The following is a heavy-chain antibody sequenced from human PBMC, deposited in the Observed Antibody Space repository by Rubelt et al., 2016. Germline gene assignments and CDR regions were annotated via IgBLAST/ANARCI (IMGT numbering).Heavy chain of an antibody. D-gene: IGHD2-15*01. CDR1: GFTFSSYA. CDR2: ISGSGGST. V-gene: IGHV3-23*01. Sequence: EVQLLESGGGLVQPGGSLRLSCAASGFTFSSYAMSWVRQAPGKGLEWVSAISGSGGSTYYADSVKGRFTISRDNSKNTLYLQMNSLRAEDTAVYYCAKDADRDCSGGSCYGLYPIWGQGTMVTVSS. CDR3: AKDADRDCSGGSCYGLYPI. J-gene: IGHJ3*02.